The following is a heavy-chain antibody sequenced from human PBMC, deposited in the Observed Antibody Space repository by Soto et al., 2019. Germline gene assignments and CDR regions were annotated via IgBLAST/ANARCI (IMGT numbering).Heavy chain of an antibody. V-gene: IGHV3-21*01. CDR2: ISSSSSYI. D-gene: IGHD3-10*01. CDR1: GFTFSSYS. CDR3: ARDLGLLFFGEKNYYYYGMDV. Sequence: PGGSLRLSCAASGFTFSSYSMNWVRQAPGKGLEWVSSISSSSSYIYYADSVKGRFTISRDNAKNSLYLQMNSLRAEDTAVYYCARDLGLLFFGEKNYYYYGMDVSGQATTVSGSS. J-gene: IGHJ6*02.